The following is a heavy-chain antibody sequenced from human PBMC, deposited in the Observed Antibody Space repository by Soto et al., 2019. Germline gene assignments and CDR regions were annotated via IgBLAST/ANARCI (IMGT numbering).Heavy chain of an antibody. CDR1: GGSISSYY. D-gene: IGHD6-19*01. V-gene: IGHV4-59*01. CDR3: ARDYHSGGAFDI. J-gene: IGHJ3*02. CDR2: IYYIGST. Sequence: QVQLQESGPGLVKPSETLSLTCTVSGGSISSYYWSWIRQPPGKGLEWIGYIYYIGSTNYNPSLNSRLTISVDTSKTQFSLKLSSVTAADTAVYYSARDYHSGGAFDIWGQGTMVTVSS.